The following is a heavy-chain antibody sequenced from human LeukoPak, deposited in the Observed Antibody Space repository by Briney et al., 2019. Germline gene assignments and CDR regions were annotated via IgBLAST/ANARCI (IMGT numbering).Heavy chain of an antibody. CDR1: GGSVSSGSYY. CDR3: AREVVSIPSYFES. D-gene: IGHD2-15*01. V-gene: IGHV4-61*01. J-gene: IGHJ4*02. CDR2: IYYSGST. Sequence: PSETLSLTCTVSGGSVSSGSYYWSWIRQPPGKGLEWIGYIYYSGSTNYNPSLKSRVTISVDTSKNQFSLRLSSVTAADTAVYYCAREVVSIPSYFESWGQGTRVTVSS.